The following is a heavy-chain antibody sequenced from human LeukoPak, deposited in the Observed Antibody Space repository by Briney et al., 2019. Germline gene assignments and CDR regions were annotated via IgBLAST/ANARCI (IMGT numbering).Heavy chain of an antibody. CDR1: GFTFSDYC. D-gene: IGHD3-22*01. V-gene: IGHV3-11*01. J-gene: IGHJ4*02. Sequence: GGSLRLSCAASGFTFSDYCMSWIRQAPGKGLEWVSFISSSGSTMYHADSVKGRFTISRDNAKNSLYLQMNSLRAEDTAVYYCATRGPDSSGFYRFDYWGQGTLVTVSS. CDR3: ATRGPDSSGFYRFDY. CDR2: ISSSGSTM.